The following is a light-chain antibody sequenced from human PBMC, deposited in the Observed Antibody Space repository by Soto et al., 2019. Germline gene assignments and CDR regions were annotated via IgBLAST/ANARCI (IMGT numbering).Light chain of an antibody. CDR3: QQYGSSPSIT. J-gene: IGKJ5*01. CDR1: QTLSSSF. V-gene: IGKV3-20*01. Sequence: EIVLTQSPGTLSLSPGERATLSCRTSQTLSSSFLAWYQQTPGQAPRLLIYDTSTRAIDIPDRFSGSGSGTDFTLTISRLEPEDFAVYYCQQYGSSPSITFGQGTRLEIK. CDR2: DTS.